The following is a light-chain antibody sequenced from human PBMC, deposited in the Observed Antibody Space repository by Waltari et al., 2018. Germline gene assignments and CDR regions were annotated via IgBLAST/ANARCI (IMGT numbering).Light chain of an antibody. J-gene: IGKJ2*01. Sequence: LDMPQAPATVSAAPGEQPTLSCRASHSVSSHFAWYQQKPGQAPRLLIYRATTTATGIPARFSGSGSGTEFTLPLSSLQSEDFAVYYCQQYNNWPQTFGQGTKLEIK. CDR1: HSVSSH. CDR2: RAT. CDR3: QQYNNWPQT. V-gene: IGKV3D-15*01.